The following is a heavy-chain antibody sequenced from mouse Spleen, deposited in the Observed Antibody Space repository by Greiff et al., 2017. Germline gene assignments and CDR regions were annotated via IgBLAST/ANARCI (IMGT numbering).Heavy chain of an antibody. Sequence: QVQLQQSGAELVRPGASVTLSCKASGYTFTDYEMHWVKQTPVHGLEWIGAIDPETGGTAYNQKFKGKAILTADKSSSTAYMELRSLTSEDSAVYYCTRPYYYGDDYYAMDYWGQGTSVTVSS. J-gene: IGHJ4*01. CDR3: TRPYYYGDDYYAMDY. V-gene: IGHV1-15*01. CDR2: IDPETGGT. CDR1: GYTFTDYE. D-gene: IGHD1-1*01.